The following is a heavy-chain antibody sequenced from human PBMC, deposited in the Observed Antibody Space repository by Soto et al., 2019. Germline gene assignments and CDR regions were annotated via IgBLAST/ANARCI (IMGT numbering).Heavy chain of an antibody. CDR1: GFTFSSYG. D-gene: IGHD3-3*01. V-gene: IGHV3-30*18. Sequence: QVQLVESGGGVVQPGRSLRLSCAASGFTFSSYGMHWVRQAPGKGLEWVAVISYDGSNKYYADSVKGRFTISRDNSKNTMYLQMNSLRAEDTAVYYGANEQLGAEGCLEWLPGSYGMDVWGQGTTVTVSS. J-gene: IGHJ6*02. CDR3: ANEQLGAEGCLEWLPGSYGMDV. CDR2: ISYDGSNK.